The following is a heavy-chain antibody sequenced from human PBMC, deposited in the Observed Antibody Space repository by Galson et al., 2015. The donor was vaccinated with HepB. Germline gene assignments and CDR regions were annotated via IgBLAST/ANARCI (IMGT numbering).Heavy chain of an antibody. V-gene: IGHV4-4*07. J-gene: IGHJ4*02. Sequence: ETLSLTCTVSGGSISSYYWSWIRQPAGKGLEWIGRIYTSGSTNYNPSLKSRVTMSVDTSKNQFSLKLSSVTAADTAVYYCARESVRYLVYGSGSYRHFDYWGQGTLVTVSS. CDR2: IYTSGST. D-gene: IGHD3-10*01. CDR1: GGSISSYY. CDR3: ARESVRYLVYGSGSYRHFDY.